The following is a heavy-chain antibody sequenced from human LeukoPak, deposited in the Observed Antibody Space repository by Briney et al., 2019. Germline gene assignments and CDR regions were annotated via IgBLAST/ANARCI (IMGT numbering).Heavy chain of an antibody. CDR3: AKSSDLLTGYYSYFEY. Sequence: PGGSLRLSCAASGFTFRSYGMHWVRQAPGKGLEWVAFIRYDGSNKYYADSVKGRFTISRDNSKNTLYLQMNSLRAEDTAVYYCAKSSDLLTGYYSYFEYWGQGTLVTVSS. CDR1: GFTFRSYG. J-gene: IGHJ4*02. V-gene: IGHV3-30*02. CDR2: IRYDGSNK. D-gene: IGHD3-9*01.